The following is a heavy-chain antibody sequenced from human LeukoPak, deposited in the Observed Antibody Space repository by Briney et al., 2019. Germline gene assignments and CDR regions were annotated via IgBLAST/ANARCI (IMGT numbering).Heavy chain of an antibody. CDR2: TSYDGSHK. CDR3: ARGLVGAIDY. CDR1: GFTFSNFA. J-gene: IGHJ4*02. V-gene: IGHV3-30-3*01. Sequence: GSLRLSCAASGFTFSNFAMHWVRQAPGKGLEWVAVTSYDGSHKYYADSVKGRFTISRDNAKNSLYLQMNSLGDEDTAVYYCARGLVGAIDYWGQGTLVTVSS. D-gene: IGHD1-26*01.